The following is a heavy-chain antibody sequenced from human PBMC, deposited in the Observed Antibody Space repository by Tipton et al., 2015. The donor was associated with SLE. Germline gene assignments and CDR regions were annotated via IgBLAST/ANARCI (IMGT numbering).Heavy chain of an antibody. V-gene: IGHV4-39*07. CDR3: ARGILWFGELSNFDY. CDR2: IYYSGST. Sequence: TLSLTCTVSGGSISSSSYYWGWIRQPPGKGLEWIGSIYYSGSTYYNPSLKSRVTISVDTSKNQFSLKLSSVTAADTAVYYCARGILWFGELSNFDYWGQGTLVTVSS. J-gene: IGHJ4*02. D-gene: IGHD3-10*01. CDR1: GGSISSSSYY.